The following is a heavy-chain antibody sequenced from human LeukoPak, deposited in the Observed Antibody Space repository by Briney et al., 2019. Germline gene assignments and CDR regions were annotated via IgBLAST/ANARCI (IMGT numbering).Heavy chain of an antibody. Sequence: GGSLRLSCAASGFTFSDYYMSWIRQAPGKGLEGVSYISSSSSYTNYADSVKGRFTISRDNAKNSLYLQMNSLRAEDTAVYYCARARIAAAGPFDYWGQGTLVTVSS. CDR2: ISSSSSYT. V-gene: IGHV3-11*06. J-gene: IGHJ4*02. CDR1: GFTFSDYY. D-gene: IGHD6-13*01. CDR3: ARARIAAAGPFDY.